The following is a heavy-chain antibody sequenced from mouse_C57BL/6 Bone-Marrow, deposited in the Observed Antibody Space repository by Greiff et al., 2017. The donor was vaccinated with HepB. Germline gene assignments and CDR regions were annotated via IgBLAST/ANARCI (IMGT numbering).Heavy chain of an antibody. J-gene: IGHJ4*01. CDR1: GYTFTSYG. V-gene: IGHV1-81*01. CDR3: ARRSSGYGAMDY. CDR2: IYPRSGNT. Sequence: QVQLQQSGAELARPGASVKLSCKASGYTFTSYGISWVKQRTGQGLEWIGEIYPRSGNTYYNEKFKGKATLAADKSSSTAYMGLRSLTSEDSAVYFCARRSSGYGAMDYWGQGTSVTVSS. D-gene: IGHD3-2*02.